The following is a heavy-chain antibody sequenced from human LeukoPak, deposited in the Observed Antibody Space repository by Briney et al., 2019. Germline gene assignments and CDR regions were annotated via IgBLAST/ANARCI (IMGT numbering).Heavy chain of an antibody. CDR3: ASRPDWFDP. V-gene: IGHV4-34*01. CDR1: GGSFSGYY. Sequence: SETLSLTCAVYGGSFSGYYWSWIRQPPGKGLEWIGETNHSGSTNYNPSLKSRVTISVDTSKNQFSLKLSSVTAADTAVYYCASRPDWFDPWGQGTLVTVSS. D-gene: IGHD6-6*01. J-gene: IGHJ5*02. CDR2: TNHSGST.